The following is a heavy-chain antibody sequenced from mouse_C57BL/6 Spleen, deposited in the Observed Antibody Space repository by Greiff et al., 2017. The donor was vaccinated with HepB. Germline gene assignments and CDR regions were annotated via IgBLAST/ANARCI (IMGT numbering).Heavy chain of an antibody. J-gene: IGHJ4*01. CDR2: IDPETGGT. CDR3: TPLYYGSSSSAMDY. V-gene: IGHV1-15*01. CDR1: GYTFTDYE. Sequence: QVQLQQSGAELVRPGASVTLSCKASGYTFTDYEMPWVKQTPLHGLEWIGAIDPETGGTPYNQKFKGKAILTADKSSSTAYMELRSLTSEDSAVYYCTPLYYGSSSSAMDYWGQGTSVTVSS. D-gene: IGHD1-1*01.